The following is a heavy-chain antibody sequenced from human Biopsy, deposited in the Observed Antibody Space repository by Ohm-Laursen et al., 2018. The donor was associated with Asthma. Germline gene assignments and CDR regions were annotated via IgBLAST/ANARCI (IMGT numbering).Heavy chain of an antibody. CDR2: IYYSGTT. J-gene: IGHJ6*02. CDR1: SGSGGYMRSGNYY. D-gene: IGHD6-13*01. V-gene: IGHV4-39*01. CDR3: VRGSSSWHHGPFHYYYGLDV. Sequence: SETLSLTWSLSSGSGGYMRSGNYYWGWIRQPPGKGLGWIGSIYYSGTTYYNPSLESRVTVSADTSKNQFSLKLTSVTAADTAVYYCVRGSSSWHHGPFHYYYGLDVWGQGTTATVSS.